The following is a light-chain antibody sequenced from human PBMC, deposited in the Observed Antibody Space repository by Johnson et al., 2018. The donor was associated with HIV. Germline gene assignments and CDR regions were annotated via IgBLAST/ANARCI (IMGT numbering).Light chain of an antibody. CDR2: DNS. J-gene: IGLJ1*01. CDR1: SSKIGNKY. CDR3: GTWDSSLSASYV. V-gene: IGLV1-51*01. Sequence: QSVLTQPPSVSAAPGQKVTISCSGSSSKIGNKYVSWYQQFPGTAPKVLIYDNSKRPSGIPDRFSGSTSGTSATLVITGLQTGDEADYHCGTWDSSLSASYVFGTGTKVTVL.